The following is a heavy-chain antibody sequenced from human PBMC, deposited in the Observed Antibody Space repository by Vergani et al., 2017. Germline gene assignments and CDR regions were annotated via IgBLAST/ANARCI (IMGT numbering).Heavy chain of an antibody. CDR3: ARAGGSSSWLHYYYYYYMDV. Sequence: QVQLVESGGGVVQPGRSLRLSCAASGFTFSSYAMHWVRPAPGKGLEWVAVISYDGSNKYYADSVKGRFNISRDNSKNTLYLQMNSLRAEDTAVYYCARAGGSSSWLHYYYYYYMDVWGKGTTVTVSS. D-gene: IGHD6-13*01. CDR1: GFTFSSYA. J-gene: IGHJ6*03. CDR2: ISYDGSNK. V-gene: IGHV3-30-3*01.